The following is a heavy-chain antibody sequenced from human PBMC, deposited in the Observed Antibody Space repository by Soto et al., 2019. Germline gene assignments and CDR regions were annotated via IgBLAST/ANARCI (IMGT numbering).Heavy chain of an antibody. Sequence: ASVKVSCKASGYTFTSYDINWVRQAPGKGLEWMGGFDPEDGETIYAQKFQGRVTMTEDTSTDTAYMELSSLRSEDTAVDYCATGSALDYWGQGTLVTVSS. V-gene: IGHV1-24*01. CDR1: GYTFTSYD. D-gene: IGHD6-6*01. CDR2: FDPEDGET. CDR3: ATGSALDY. J-gene: IGHJ4*02.